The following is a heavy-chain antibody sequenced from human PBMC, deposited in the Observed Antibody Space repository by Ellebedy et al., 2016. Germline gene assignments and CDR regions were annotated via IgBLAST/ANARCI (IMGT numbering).Heavy chain of an antibody. CDR1: GGTFNSYA. CDR3: ASIRDGYNNYYNYGMDV. V-gene: IGHV1-69*13. J-gene: IGHJ6*02. D-gene: IGHD5-24*01. Sequence: SVKVSXXASGGTFNSYAFSWVRQAPGQGLEWMGGLVPIFGTANYPQKFQGRVTITADESTSTAYMELRSLRSEDTAVYYCASIRDGYNNYYNYGMDVWGQGTTVTVSS. CDR2: LVPIFGTA.